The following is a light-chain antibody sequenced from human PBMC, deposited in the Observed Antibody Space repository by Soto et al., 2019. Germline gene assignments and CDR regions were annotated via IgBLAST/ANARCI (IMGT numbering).Light chain of an antibody. CDR3: QQYVGSPPTYS. CDR2: AAS. Sequence: EIVLTQSPGTLSLSPGERATLSCRASQSVRSSSLAWYQQKPGQAPRLLIYAASSRASGIPGRFSGSGSGTDFPLTISRLEPEDFAVYYCQQYVGSPPTYSFGQWTKLEIK. CDR1: QSVRSSS. V-gene: IGKV3-20*01. J-gene: IGKJ2*01.